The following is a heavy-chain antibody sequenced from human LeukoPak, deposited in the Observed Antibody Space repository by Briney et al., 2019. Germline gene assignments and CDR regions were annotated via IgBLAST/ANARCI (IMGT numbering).Heavy chain of an antibody. CDR1: GFTFSTYG. V-gene: IGHV3-33*01. CDR2: IWSDGNNK. Sequence: GGSLRLSCGASGFTFSTYGMHWVRQAPGKGLEWVAVIWSDGNNKFYADSVKGRFTFSRDNSKNTLSLQMNSLRAEDTAVYYCAREQGDGHFDYWGQGTLVAVSS. D-gene: IGHD3-16*01. J-gene: IGHJ4*02. CDR3: AREQGDGHFDY.